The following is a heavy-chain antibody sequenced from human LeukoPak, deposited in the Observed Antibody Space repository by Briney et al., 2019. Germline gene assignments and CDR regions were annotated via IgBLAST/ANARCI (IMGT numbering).Heavy chain of an antibody. J-gene: IGHJ4*02. CDR3: ARGQPNDIVVVPAAIPVGTSFDY. CDR2: INHSGST. Sequence: SETLSLTCAVYGGSFSGYYWSWTRQPPGKGLEWIGEINHSGSTNYNPSLKSRVTISVDTSKNQFSLKLSSVTAADTAVYYCARGQPNDIVVVPAAIPVGTSFDYWGQGTLVTVSS. D-gene: IGHD2-2*02. V-gene: IGHV4-34*01. CDR1: GGSFSGYY.